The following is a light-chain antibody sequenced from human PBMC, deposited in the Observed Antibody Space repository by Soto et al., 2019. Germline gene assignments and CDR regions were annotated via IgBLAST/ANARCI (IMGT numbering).Light chain of an antibody. J-gene: IGKJ2*01. Sequence: DIQMTQSPSSLSASVGDRVTITCRASQDIRSALGWYQQKPGQAPTRLIYRTSTSQSGVSSSFGGAGSGTEFTLTISSLQPEDFATYYCLQHHSYPATFGQGT. CDR2: RTS. V-gene: IGKV1-17*01. CDR3: LQHHSYPAT. CDR1: QDIRSA.